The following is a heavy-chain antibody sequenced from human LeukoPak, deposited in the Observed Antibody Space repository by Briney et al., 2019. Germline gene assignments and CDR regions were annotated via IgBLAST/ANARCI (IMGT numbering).Heavy chain of an antibody. CDR2: INTNTGNP. D-gene: IGHD6-13*01. CDR3: ARAFAADYYFYGMDV. J-gene: IGHJ6*02. Sequence: ASVKVSCKASGHTFTDYAMNWVRQAPGQGLEWMGRINTNTGNPTYAQDFTGRFVFSLDTSARTAYLQISSLKAEDTAVYYCARAFAADYYFYGMDVWGQGTTVTVSS. V-gene: IGHV7-4-1*02. CDR1: GHTFTDYA.